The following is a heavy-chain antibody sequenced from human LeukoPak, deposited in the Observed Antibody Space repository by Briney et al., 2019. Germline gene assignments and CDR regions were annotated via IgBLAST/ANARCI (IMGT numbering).Heavy chain of an antibody. Sequence: PSETLSLTCAVYGGSFSGYYWSWIRQPPGKGLEWIGEINHSGSTNYNPSLKSRVTISVDTSKNQVSLKLTSVTPADSAMYYCARAHRGYDYELYYYYYYMDVWGKGTTVTVSS. J-gene: IGHJ6*03. CDR1: GGSFSGYY. V-gene: IGHV4-34*01. D-gene: IGHD5-12*01. CDR3: ARAHRGYDYELYYYYYYMDV. CDR2: INHSGST.